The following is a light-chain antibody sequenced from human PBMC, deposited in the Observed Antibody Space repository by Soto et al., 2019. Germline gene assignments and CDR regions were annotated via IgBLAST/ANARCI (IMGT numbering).Light chain of an antibody. J-gene: IGLJ3*02. CDR1: SSDVGGYKF. CDR2: EVN. V-gene: IGLV2-14*01. Sequence: QSALTPPASVSASPGQSITISCTGTSSDVGGYKFVSWYQHHPGKAPKLMIYEVNNRPSGVSNRFSGSKSGNTASLTISGLQPEDEADYYCLSYTSANTRVFGGGTKRTGL. CDR3: LSYTSANTRV.